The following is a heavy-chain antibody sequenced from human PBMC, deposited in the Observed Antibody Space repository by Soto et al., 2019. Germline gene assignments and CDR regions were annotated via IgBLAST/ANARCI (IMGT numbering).Heavy chain of an antibody. CDR1: GFTFSNAW. CDR2: IKSKTDGGTT. D-gene: IGHD3-10*01. Sequence: EVQLVESGGGLVKPGGSLRLSCAASGFTFSNAWMNWVRQAPGKGLEWVGRIKSKTDGGTTDYAAPVKGIFTISRDDSKNTLYLQMNSLKTEDTAVYYCTTHYYGSGSYVYYYYGMDVWGQGTTVTVSS. J-gene: IGHJ6*02. CDR3: TTHYYGSGSYVYYYYGMDV. V-gene: IGHV3-15*07.